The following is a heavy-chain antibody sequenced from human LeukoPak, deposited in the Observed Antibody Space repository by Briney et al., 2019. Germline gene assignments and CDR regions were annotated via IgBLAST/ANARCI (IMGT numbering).Heavy chain of an antibody. V-gene: IGHV3-23*01. J-gene: IGHJ2*01. CDR1: GFAFGSEA. D-gene: IGHD2-2*02. Sequence: PGGSLRLSCAVSGFAFGSEAMSWVRQSPARGLEWVASISPGGGTTYYADYVKGRFTISRDNSKNTLYLQMNSLRAEDTAVYYCAKDRAIVVVPAAIDWYFDLWGRGTLVTVSS. CDR3: AKDRAIVVVPAAIDWYFDL. CDR2: ISPGGGTT.